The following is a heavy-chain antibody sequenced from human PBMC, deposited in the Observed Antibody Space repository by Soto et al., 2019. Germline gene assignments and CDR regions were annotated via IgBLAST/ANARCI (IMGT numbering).Heavy chain of an antibody. Sequence: SETLSLTCTVSGGSISSYHWSWIRQPPGKGLEWIGYIYYSGSTNYNPSLKSRVTISVDTSKNQFSLKLSSVTAADTAVYYCASRYYYDSSGRHYYFDYWGQGTLVTVS. CDR3: ASRYYYDSSGRHYYFDY. CDR2: IYYSGST. V-gene: IGHV4-59*01. D-gene: IGHD3-22*01. CDR1: GGSISSYH. J-gene: IGHJ4*02.